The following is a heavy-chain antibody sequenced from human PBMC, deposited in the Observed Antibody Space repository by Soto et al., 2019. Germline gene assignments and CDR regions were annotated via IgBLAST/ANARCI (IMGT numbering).Heavy chain of an antibody. V-gene: IGHV1-18*01. J-gene: IGHJ4*02. CDR1: GYTFTSYG. CDR3: ARDESTRGEYAIDY. Sequence: ASVKVSCKASGYTFTSYGISWVRQAPGQGLEWMGWISAYNGNTNYAQKLQGRVTMTTDTSTSTAYMELRSLRSDDTAVYYCARDESTRGEYAIDYWGQGTVVTVSS. CDR2: ISAYNGNT. D-gene: IGHD4-17*01.